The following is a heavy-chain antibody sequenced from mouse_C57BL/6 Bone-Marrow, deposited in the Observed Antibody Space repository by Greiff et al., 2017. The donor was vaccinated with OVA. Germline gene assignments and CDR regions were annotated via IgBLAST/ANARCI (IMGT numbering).Heavy chain of an antibody. J-gene: IGHJ3*01. Sequence: DVMLVESGGGLVKPGGSLKLSCAASGFTFSSYAMSWVRQTPEKRLEWVATISDGGSYTYYPDNVKGRFTISRDNAKNNLYLQMSHLKSENTAMYYCARSEGGYYLFAYWGQGTLVTVSA. CDR2: ISDGGSYT. V-gene: IGHV5-4*03. CDR1: GFTFSSYA. CDR3: ARSEGGYYLFAY. D-gene: IGHD2-3*01.